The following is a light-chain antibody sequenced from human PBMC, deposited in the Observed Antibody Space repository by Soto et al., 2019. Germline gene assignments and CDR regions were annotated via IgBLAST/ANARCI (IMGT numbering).Light chain of an antibody. CDR3: QQSGSSPVT. CDR1: QSVSSSS. J-gene: IGKJ1*01. V-gene: IGKV3-20*01. Sequence: EIVLTQSPGTLSLSPGERATLSCRASQSVSSSSLAWYQQRPGQAPRLLIYVASSRATGIPDRFSGSGSGTHFTLTISRLEPEDFALYYCQQSGSSPVTFGQGTKVEIK. CDR2: VAS.